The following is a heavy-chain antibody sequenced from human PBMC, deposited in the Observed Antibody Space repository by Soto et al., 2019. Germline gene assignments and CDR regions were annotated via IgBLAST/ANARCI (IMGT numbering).Heavy chain of an antibody. Sequence: PGGSLRLSCTASGFTFGDYAMSWFRQAPGKGLEWVGFIRSKAYGGTTEYAASVKGRFTISRDDSKSIAYLQMNSLKTEDTAVYYCTRGGYSSSWTGYYFDYWGQGTLVTVSS. J-gene: IGHJ4*02. V-gene: IGHV3-49*03. CDR2: IRSKAYGGTT. CDR1: GFTFGDYA. CDR3: TRGGYSSSWTGYYFDY. D-gene: IGHD6-6*01.